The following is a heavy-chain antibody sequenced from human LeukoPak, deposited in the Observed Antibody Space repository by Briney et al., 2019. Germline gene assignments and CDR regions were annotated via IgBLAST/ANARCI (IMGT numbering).Heavy chain of an antibody. CDR1: GCTISSSSYY. V-gene: IGHV4-39*01. CDR3: ARLPVYYYDSSGPYI. Sequence: SETLSLTCTVSGCTISSSSYYWGWIRPPPGKGLDWIESMYYSGSTYYNPSLKCRVTISVDTSKNQFSLKLSSVTAADTAVYYCARLPVYYYDSSGPYIWGQGTMVTVSS. CDR2: MYYSGST. J-gene: IGHJ3*02. D-gene: IGHD3-22*01.